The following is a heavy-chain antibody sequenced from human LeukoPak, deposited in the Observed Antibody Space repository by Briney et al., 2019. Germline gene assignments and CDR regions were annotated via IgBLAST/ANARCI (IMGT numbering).Heavy chain of an antibody. CDR1: GFTFSTFG. CDR3: ARRAGSGWYIVGYYFDY. D-gene: IGHD6-19*01. Sequence: GGSLRLSCAASGFTFSTFGMNWVRPAPGKGREWVSSISSIISYIYYADSVKGRFTISRDNAKNSLYLQMNNLRAEDTAVYYCARRAGSGWYIVGYYFDYWGQGTLVTVSS. V-gene: IGHV3-21*01. CDR2: ISSIISYI. J-gene: IGHJ4*02.